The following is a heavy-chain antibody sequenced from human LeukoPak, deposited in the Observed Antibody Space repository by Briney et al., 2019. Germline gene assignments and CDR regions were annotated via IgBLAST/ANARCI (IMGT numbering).Heavy chain of an antibody. CDR3: ARPYRSGWYIQYYFDH. CDR1: GFTVSSNY. D-gene: IGHD6-13*01. Sequence: PGGSLRLSCAASGFTVSSNYMSWVRQAPGKGLEWVANIKQDGTEKYYVDSVKGRFTISRDNAKNSLFLQMNSLRAEDTAVYFCARPYRSGWYIQYYFDHWGQGTLVTVSS. CDR2: IKQDGTEK. V-gene: IGHV3-7*01. J-gene: IGHJ4*02.